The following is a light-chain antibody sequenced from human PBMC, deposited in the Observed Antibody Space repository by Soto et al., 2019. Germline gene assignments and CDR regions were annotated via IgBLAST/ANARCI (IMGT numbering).Light chain of an antibody. Sequence: DVVMTQSPLSLPVTLGQPASISCRSSQSRVYSDGNTYLNWSQQRPAKSPRRLIYKVSNRDSWVPERFNGSGSETDFPLNISSLEAEDGVVYYCMQCTHWPLTLVAGTLVE. J-gene: IGKJ4*01. CDR1: QSRVYSDGNTY. CDR3: MQCTHWPLT. V-gene: IGKV2-30*01. CDR2: KVS.